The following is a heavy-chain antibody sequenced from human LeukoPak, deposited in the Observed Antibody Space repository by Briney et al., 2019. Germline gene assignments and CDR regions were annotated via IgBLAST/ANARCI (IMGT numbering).Heavy chain of an antibody. J-gene: IGHJ5*02. CDR2: VFTSGNT. CDR3: ARGETDCSSGSCYPTVWFDP. Sequence: SETLSLTCTVSGGSIGSNSYYWSWIRQPAGKELEWIGHVFTSGNTNYNPSLKSRVTISLDTSKNQFSLRLSSVTAADTAVYYCARGETDCSSGSCYPTVWFDPWGQGTLVTVSS. V-gene: IGHV4-61*09. CDR1: GGSIGSNSYY. D-gene: IGHD2-15*01.